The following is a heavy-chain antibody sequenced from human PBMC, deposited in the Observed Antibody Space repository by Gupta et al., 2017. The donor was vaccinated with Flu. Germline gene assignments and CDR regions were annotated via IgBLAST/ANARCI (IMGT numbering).Heavy chain of an antibody. CDR2: ICHSGTT. V-gene: IGHV4-31*02. Sequence: WIRQVPGKGLAWIGYICHSGTTYFNPSLKSRVTMSSDTSKNQFFLRLNFVTAADTAVYYCATELYYYERSEFWSSGSGFDHWGQGILVTVSS. J-gene: IGHJ5*02. D-gene: IGHD3-22*01. CDR3: ATELYYYERSEFWSSGSGFDH.